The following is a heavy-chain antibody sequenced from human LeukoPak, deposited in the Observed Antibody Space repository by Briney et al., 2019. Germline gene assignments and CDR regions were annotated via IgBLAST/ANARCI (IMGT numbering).Heavy chain of an antibody. CDR1: RCTFNNYE. CDR3: ARESGCSGGSCYTSSFDH. J-gene: IGHJ4*02. Sequence: PGGSVPLSCPASRCTFNNYEMNWVRQAPAKGLEGVSYISSSGTTIYYADSVKGRFTISRDNAKNSLFLQMNLLTAEDTAVYYCARESGCSGGSCYTSSFDHWGQGTLVTVSS. CDR2: ISSSGTTI. D-gene: IGHD2-15*01. V-gene: IGHV3-48*03.